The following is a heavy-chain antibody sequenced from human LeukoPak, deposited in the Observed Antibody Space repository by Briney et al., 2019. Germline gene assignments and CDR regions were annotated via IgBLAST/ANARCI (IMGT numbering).Heavy chain of an antibody. D-gene: IGHD2-2*01. J-gene: IGHJ3*02. Sequence: SETLSLTCTVSGGSMSSHYWTWIRQPPGKGLEWIGQMYYSGSIKYNPSLKSRVTVSTDTSKNQFSLNLRSVTAADTATYYCARGVRHCASTTCFAGACDIWGQGKMVTVSS. CDR1: GGSMSSHY. CDR3: ARGVRHCASTTCFAGACDI. CDR2: MYYSGSI. V-gene: IGHV4-59*11.